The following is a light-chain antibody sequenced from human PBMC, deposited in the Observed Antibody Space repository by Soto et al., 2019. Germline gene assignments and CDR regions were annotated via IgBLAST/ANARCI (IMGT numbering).Light chain of an antibody. J-gene: IGKJ3*01. CDR3: MQGVQTPFT. V-gene: IGKV2-28*01. Sequence: DIVMTQSPLSLPVTPGEPASISCRSSQSLLFSNGYNYLDWYLQKPGQSPQLLISLGSNRAPGVPDRFSGSGSGTDFTLKISRVEAEDVGFYYCMQGVQTPFTFGPGTKVDIK. CDR1: QSLLFSNGYNY. CDR2: LGS.